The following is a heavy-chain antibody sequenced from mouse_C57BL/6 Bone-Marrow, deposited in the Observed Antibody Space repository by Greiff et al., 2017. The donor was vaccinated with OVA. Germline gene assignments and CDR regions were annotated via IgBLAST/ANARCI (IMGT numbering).Heavy chain of an antibody. J-gene: IGHJ3*01. Sequence: EVKLMESGPVLVKPGASVKMSCKASGYTFTDYYMNWVTQSHGKSLEWIGVINPYNGGTSYNQKFKGKATLTVDKSASTAYMELNSLTSEDSAVYYCARSPSGAPFAYWGQGTLVTVSA. D-gene: IGHD3-2*02. CDR2: INPYNGGT. V-gene: IGHV1-19*01. CDR3: ARSPSGAPFAY. CDR1: GYTFTDYY.